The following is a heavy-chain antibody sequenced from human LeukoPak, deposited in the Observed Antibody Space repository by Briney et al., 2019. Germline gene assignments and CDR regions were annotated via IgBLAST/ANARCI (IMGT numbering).Heavy chain of an antibody. Sequence: ASVKVSCKASGGTFSSYAISWVRQAPGQGLEWVGGIIPIFGTANYAQKFQGRVTITADESTSTAYMEVSSLGSEDTAVYYCAREGTTVPLVDYWGQGTLVTVSS. J-gene: IGHJ4*02. V-gene: IGHV1-69*13. CDR3: AREGTTVPLVDY. CDR2: IIPIFGTA. D-gene: IGHD4-17*01. CDR1: GGTFSSYA.